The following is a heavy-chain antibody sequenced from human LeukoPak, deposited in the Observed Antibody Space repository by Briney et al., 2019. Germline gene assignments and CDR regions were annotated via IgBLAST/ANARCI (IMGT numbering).Heavy chain of an antibody. CDR1: GYTFTGYY. D-gene: IGHD1-26*01. CDR3: ARVFHSGTDAFDI. CDR2: INPNSGGT. V-gene: IGHV1-2*02. Sequence: ASVKVSCKASGYTFTGYYMHRVRQAPGQGLEWMGWINPNSGGTNYAQKFQGRVTMTRDTSISTAYMELSRLRSDDTAVYYCARVFHSGTDAFDIWGQGTMVTVSS. J-gene: IGHJ3*02.